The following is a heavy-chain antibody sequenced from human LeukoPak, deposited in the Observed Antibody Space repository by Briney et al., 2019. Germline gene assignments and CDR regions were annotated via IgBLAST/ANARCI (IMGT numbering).Heavy chain of an antibody. J-gene: IGHJ4*02. Sequence: GGSLRLSCAASGFTFSTYAMSWVRQAPGKGLEWVSAISGSGGSTYYADSVKGRFTISRDNSKNTLYLQMNSLRAEDTAVYYCAKDRPYYYDSSGYYYSPYYFDYWGQGTLVTVSS. CDR1: GFTFSTYA. V-gene: IGHV3-23*01. D-gene: IGHD3-22*01. CDR2: ISGSGGST. CDR3: AKDRPYYYDSSGYYYSPYYFDY.